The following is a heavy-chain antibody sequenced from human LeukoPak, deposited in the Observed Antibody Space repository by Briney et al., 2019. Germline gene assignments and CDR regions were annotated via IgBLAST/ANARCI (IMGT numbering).Heavy chain of an antibody. J-gene: IGHJ4*02. CDR1: GGSFSGYY. V-gene: IGHV4-34*01. CDR3: ARQALHYYDSSGYYYFDY. CDR2: INHSGST. D-gene: IGHD3-22*01. Sequence: PSETLSLTCAVYGGSFSGYYWSWVRQPPGKGLEWIGEINHSGSTNYNPSLKSRVTISVDTYKNQFSLKLSSVTAADTAVYYCARQALHYYDSSGYYYFDYWGQGTLVTVSS.